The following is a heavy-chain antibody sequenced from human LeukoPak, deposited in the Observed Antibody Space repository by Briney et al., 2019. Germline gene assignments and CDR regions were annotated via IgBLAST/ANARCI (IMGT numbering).Heavy chain of an antibody. J-gene: IGHJ4*02. D-gene: IGHD1-26*01. V-gene: IGHV4-59*01. CDR3: ARVDSGTYYMPFDY. CDR1: GGSLIPYY. Sequence: NSSETLSLTCAVYGGSLIPYYWSWIRQPPGKGLEWIGYIYHSGTTNYSPPLKGRATLSVDTSKNQISLRLTSVTAADTAVYYCARVDSGTYYMPFDYWGQGSLVTVSS. CDR2: IYHSGTT.